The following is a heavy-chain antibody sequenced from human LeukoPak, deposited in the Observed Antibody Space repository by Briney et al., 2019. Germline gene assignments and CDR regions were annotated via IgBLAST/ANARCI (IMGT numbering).Heavy chain of an antibody. CDR3: ARSITMVRGVTNWFDY. Sequence: PSQTLSLTCAVSGGSISSGGYSWSWIRQPPGQGLEWIGYIYHSGSTYYNPSLKSRVTISVDRSKNQFSLKLSSVTAADTAVYYCARSITMVRGVTNWFDYWGQGTLVTVSS. J-gene: IGHJ5*01. D-gene: IGHD3-10*01. V-gene: IGHV4-30-2*01. CDR2: IYHSGST. CDR1: GGSISSGGYS.